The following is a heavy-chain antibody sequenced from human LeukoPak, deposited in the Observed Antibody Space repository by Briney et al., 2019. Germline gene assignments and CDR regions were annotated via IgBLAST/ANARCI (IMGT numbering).Heavy chain of an antibody. Sequence: GGSLRLSCTTSGFTFGDYAINWVRQAPGKGLEWVGFIRSRAYGGTIEYGASVKGRFSFSRDDSKSIAYLQMDSLETADTAVYYCAGGRGYQLPGYWGQGALVTVSS. J-gene: IGHJ4*02. CDR1: GFTFGDYA. CDR3: AGGRGYQLPGY. D-gene: IGHD2-2*01. V-gene: IGHV3-49*04. CDR2: IRSRAYGGTI.